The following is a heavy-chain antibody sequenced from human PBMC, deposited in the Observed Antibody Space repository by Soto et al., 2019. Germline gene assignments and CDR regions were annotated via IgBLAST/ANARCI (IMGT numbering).Heavy chain of an antibody. D-gene: IGHD3-22*01. Sequence: PGGSLRLSCAASGFTFSNYAVTWVRQAPGKGLDWVSTISGSGGSTYYADSVKGRFTISRDNSKNTLYLQMNSLRAEDTAVYYCAKTLYYYDSSGYQWGQGNLVTVSS. V-gene: IGHV3-23*01. J-gene: IGHJ4*02. CDR3: AKTLYYYDSSGYQ. CDR1: GFTFSNYA. CDR2: ISGSGGST.